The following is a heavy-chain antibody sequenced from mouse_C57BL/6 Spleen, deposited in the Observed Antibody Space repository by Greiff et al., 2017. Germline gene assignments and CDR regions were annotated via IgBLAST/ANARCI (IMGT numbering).Heavy chain of an antibody. CDR2: IHPNSGST. V-gene: IGHV1-64*01. Sequence: QVQLQQPGAELVKPGASVQLSCKPSGYPFTSYWMHWVTQRPGQGLKWIGMIHPNSGSTNYNEKFKSKATLTVDKSSSTAYMQLSSLTSEDSAVYYSARGALYDGYYTDYWGQGTTLTVSS. CDR1: GYPFTSYW. CDR3: ARGALYDGYYTDY. D-gene: IGHD2-3*01. J-gene: IGHJ2*01.